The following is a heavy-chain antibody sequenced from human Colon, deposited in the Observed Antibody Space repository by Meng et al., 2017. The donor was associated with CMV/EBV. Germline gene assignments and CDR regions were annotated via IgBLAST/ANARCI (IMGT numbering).Heavy chain of an antibody. J-gene: IGHJ5*02. CDR2: HYYSGTT. CDR3: ARHGHLVATHRSWFDP. CDR1: GGSISRRSYY. Sequence: SETLSLTCNVSGGSISRRSYYWGWLRPPPGLGREWIASHYYSGTTSYNPSLKSRVTIYVDTSKNQFYLKPSSVTAADTAVYYCARHGHLVATHRSWFDPWGQGTMVTVSS. D-gene: IGHD5-12*01. V-gene: IGHV4-39*01.